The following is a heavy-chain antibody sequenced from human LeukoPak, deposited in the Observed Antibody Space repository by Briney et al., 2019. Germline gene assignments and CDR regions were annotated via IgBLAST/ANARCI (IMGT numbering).Heavy chain of an antibody. CDR2: ISGSGGST. D-gene: IGHD3-9*01. CDR1: GFTFSSYA. J-gene: IGHJ4*02. Sequence: PGGSLRLSCAASGFTFSSYAMSWVRQAPGKGLEWVSAISGSGGSTYYADSVKGRFTISRVNPKNTLYLQMTNLRAEDTAVYYCATGVTGLYFFEYWGQGTLVTVSS. CDR3: ATGVTGLYFFEY. V-gene: IGHV3-23*01.